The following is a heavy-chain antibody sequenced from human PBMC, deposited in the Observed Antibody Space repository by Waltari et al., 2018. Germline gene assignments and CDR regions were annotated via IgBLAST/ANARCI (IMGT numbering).Heavy chain of an antibody. CDR2: IYYSGST. Sequence: QLQLQESGPGLVKPSETLSLTCTVSGGSISSSSYSWGWIRQPPGKGLEWIGSIYYSGSTYYNPSLKSRVTISVDTSKNQFSLKLSSVTAADTAVYYCARHQYSSSWYYGMDVWGQGTTVTVSS. J-gene: IGHJ6*02. V-gene: IGHV4-39*01. D-gene: IGHD6-13*01. CDR3: ARHQYSSSWYYGMDV. CDR1: GGSISSSSYS.